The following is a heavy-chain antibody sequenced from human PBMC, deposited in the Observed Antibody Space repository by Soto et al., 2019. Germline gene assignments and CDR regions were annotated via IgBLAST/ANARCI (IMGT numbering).Heavy chain of an antibody. J-gene: IGHJ4*02. Sequence: GGSLRLSCAASGFTFSNTWMSWVRQAPGKGLEWVGRIKRKTDGGTTDNAAPVKGRFTISRDNSKNTLYLQMNSLKTEDTAVYYCTTEEYSSSWYFDYWGQGTLVTVSS. CDR3: TTEEYSSSWYFDY. CDR1: GFTFSNTW. CDR2: IKRKTDGGTT. D-gene: IGHD6-13*01. V-gene: IGHV3-15*01.